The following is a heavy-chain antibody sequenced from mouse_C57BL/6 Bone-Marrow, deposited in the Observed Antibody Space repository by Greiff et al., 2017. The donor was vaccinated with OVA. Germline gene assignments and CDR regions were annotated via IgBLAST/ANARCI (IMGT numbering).Heavy chain of an antibody. CDR3: ATELGRYDY. CDR2: INPSTGGT. V-gene: IGHV1-42*01. D-gene: IGHD4-1*01. Sequence: EVQLMESGPELVKPGASVKISCKASGYSFTGYYMTWVKQSPEKSLEWIGEINPSTGGTTYNQKFKAKATLTVDKSSSTAYMQLKSLTSEDSAVYYCATELGRYDYWGQGTTLTVSS. CDR1: GYSFTGYY. J-gene: IGHJ2*01.